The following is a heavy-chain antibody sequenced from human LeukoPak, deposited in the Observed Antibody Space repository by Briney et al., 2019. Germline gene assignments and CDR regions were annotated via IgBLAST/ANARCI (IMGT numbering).Heavy chain of an antibody. V-gene: IGHV3-23*01. J-gene: IGHJ4*02. Sequence: GGSLRLSCAASGFTFSSYAMSWVRQAPGKGLEWVSAISGSGGSTYSADSVKGRFTISRDNSKNTLYLQINGLRAEDTAVYYCARGIAAAGTALYNWGQGTLLTVSS. CDR3: ARGIAAAGTALYN. CDR2: ISGSGGST. CDR1: GFTFSSYA. D-gene: IGHD6-13*01.